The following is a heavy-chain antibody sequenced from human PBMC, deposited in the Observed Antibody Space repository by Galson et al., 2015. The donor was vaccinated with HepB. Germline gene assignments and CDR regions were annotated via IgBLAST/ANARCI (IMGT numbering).Heavy chain of an antibody. CDR3: ARAVYQDFWNGFGP. CDR1: GGSFSGYY. Sequence: ETLSLTCAVYGGSFSGYYWSWIRQPPGKGLEWIGEINHSGSTNYNPSLKSRVTISVDTSKNRFSLKLSSVTAADTAVYYCARAVYQDFWNGFGPWGQGTPVTVSS. CDR2: INHSGST. D-gene: IGHD3-3*01. V-gene: IGHV4-34*01. J-gene: IGHJ5*02.